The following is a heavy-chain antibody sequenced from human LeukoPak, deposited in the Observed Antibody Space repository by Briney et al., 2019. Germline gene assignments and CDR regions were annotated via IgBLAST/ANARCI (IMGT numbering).Heavy chain of an antibody. J-gene: IGHJ4*02. V-gene: IGHV4-38-2*01. CDR3: ARVVGDVLTGYYYYFDY. CDR2: IYHSGST. Sequence: SETLSLTCAVSGYSISSGYYWGWIRQPPGKVLEWIGSIYHSGSTYYNPSLKSRVTISVDTSKNQFSLKLSSVTAADTAVYYCARVVGDVLTGYYYYFDYWGQGTLVTVSS. D-gene: IGHD3-9*01. CDR1: GYSISSGYY.